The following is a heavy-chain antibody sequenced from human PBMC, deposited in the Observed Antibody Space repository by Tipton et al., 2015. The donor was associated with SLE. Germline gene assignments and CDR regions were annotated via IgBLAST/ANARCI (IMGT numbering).Heavy chain of an antibody. Sequence: GSLRLSCAASGFTFNIHGMTWVRQAPGKGLEWVSGISGGGGGTYYADSVKGRFSMSRDNSKNTLYLQMNSLSAEDTAIYYCARVRTTVTTTDAFDFWGQGTMVTVSS. CDR2: ISGGGGGT. D-gene: IGHD4-17*01. V-gene: IGHV3-23*01. CDR3: ARVRTTVTTTDAFDF. CDR1: GFTFNIHG. J-gene: IGHJ3*01.